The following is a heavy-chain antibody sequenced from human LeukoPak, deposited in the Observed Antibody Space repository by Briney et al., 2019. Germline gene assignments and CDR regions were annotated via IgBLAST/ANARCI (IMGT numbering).Heavy chain of an antibody. J-gene: IGHJ4*02. D-gene: IGHD2-21*02. CDR3: ARAVVVTAIRFDY. V-gene: IGHV4-39*07. CDR1: GGSISSSSYY. CDR2: IYYSGST. Sequence: PSETLSLTCTVSGGSISSSSYYWGWIRQPPGKGLEWIGSIYYSGSTYYNPSLKSRVTISVDTSKNQFSLKLSSVTAADTAVYYCARAVVVTAIRFDYWGQGTLVTVSS.